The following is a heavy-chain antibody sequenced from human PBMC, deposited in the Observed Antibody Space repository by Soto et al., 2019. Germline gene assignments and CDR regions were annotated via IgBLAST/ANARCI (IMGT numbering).Heavy chain of an antibody. CDR3: ARGGGLYSSGFIDY. D-gene: IGHD6-19*01. Sequence: EVQLVESGGGLIQPGGSLRLSCAASGFTVSSNYMSWVRQAPGKGLEWVSVIYSGGSTYYADSVKGRFTISRDNSKNTLYLEMISVRAEGTAVYYCARGGGLYSSGFIDYWCKGTLVAVSS. V-gene: IGHV3-53*01. CDR1: GFTVSSNY. J-gene: IGHJ4*02. CDR2: IYSGGST.